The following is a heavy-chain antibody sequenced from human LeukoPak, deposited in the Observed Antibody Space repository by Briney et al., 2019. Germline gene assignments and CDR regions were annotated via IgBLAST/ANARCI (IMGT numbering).Heavy chain of an antibody. CDR1: GFTFSSYE. Sequence: GGSLRLSCAASGFTFSSYEMNWVRQAPGKGLEWVSYISSSGSAIYYADSVKGRFTISRDNAKNSLYLQMNSLRAEDTAVYYCARDLASPRYYFDYWGQGTLVTVPS. D-gene: IGHD3-16*01. J-gene: IGHJ4*02. V-gene: IGHV3-48*03. CDR3: ARDLASPRYYFDY. CDR2: ISSSGSAI.